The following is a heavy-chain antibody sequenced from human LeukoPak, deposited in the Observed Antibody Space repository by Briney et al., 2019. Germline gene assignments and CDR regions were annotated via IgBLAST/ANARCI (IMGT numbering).Heavy chain of an antibody. V-gene: IGHV3-23*01. J-gene: IGHJ3*02. D-gene: IGHD4-17*01. CDR2: ISGSGGST. CDR3: ARDPNGDYIGTFDM. CDR1: GFTFSSYA. Sequence: GGSLRLSCAASGFTFSSYAMSWVRQAPGKGLEWVSAISGSGGSTYYADSVQGRFAISRDNSNNTLYLQMNSLRVEDTAMYFCARDPNGDYIGTFDMWGRGTMVSVSS.